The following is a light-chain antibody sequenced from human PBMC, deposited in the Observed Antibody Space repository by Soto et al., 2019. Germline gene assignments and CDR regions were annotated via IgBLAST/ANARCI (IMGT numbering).Light chain of an antibody. V-gene: IGKV3-11*01. CDR1: QSVSSY. CDR2: DAS. CDR3: QQRSNWPYT. J-gene: IGKJ2*01. Sequence: EIVLTQSPATLSLSPGERATLSCRASQSVSSYLAWYQQKPGQAPRLLIYDASNRATGIPARFSSSGSGTDFTLTISSLEPADFAVYYCQQRSNWPYTFGQGTKLEIK.